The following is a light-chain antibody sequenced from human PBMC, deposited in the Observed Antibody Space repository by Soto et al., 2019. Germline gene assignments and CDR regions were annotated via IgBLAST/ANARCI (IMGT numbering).Light chain of an antibody. CDR3: QQYNHWPGT. V-gene: IGKV3-15*01. J-gene: IGKJ1*01. CDR2: GAS. CDR1: QSVSSK. Sequence: EIVLTQSPGTLSVSPGERATLSCRASQSVSSKLAWYQQKPGQAPRLLFYGASTGATGIPARFSGSGSETEFTLSISSLQSEDFAVYYSQQYNHWPGTFGQGTKV.